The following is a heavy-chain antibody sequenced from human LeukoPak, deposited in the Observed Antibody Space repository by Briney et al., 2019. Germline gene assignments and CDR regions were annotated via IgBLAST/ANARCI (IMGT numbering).Heavy chain of an antibody. J-gene: IGHJ4*02. CDR2: IIPIFGTA. CDR1: GGTLSSYA. CDR3: ARSYYDILRAFDY. D-gene: IGHD3-9*01. Sequence: SVKVSSKASGGTLSSYAISSVRQAPGQRLERMGGIIPIFGTANYAQKFQVRGTNNADEPTSTAYMYSRILRSEDTAVYYCARSYYDILRAFDYWGQGTLVTVSS. V-gene: IGHV1-69*13.